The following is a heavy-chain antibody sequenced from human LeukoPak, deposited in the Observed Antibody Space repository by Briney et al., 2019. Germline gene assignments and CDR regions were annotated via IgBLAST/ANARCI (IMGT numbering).Heavy chain of an antibody. J-gene: IGHJ5*02. D-gene: IGHD3-9*01. CDR3: AREGGSYDILTGYYTPFDP. Sequence: GGSLRLSCAASGFTFSSYSMNWVRQAPGKGLEWVSYISSSSSTIYYADSVKGRFTISRDNAKNSLYLQMNSLRAEDTAVYYCAREGGSYDILTGYYTPFDPWGQGTLVTVSS. V-gene: IGHV3-48*01. CDR2: ISSSSSTI. CDR1: GFTFSSYS.